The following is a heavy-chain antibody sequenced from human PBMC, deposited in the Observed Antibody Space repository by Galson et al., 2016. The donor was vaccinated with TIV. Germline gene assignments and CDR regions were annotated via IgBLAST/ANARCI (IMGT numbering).Heavy chain of an antibody. CDR1: GFSLHTTGVG. D-gene: IGHD6-19*01. CDR2: IHWDDNK. CDR3: GHSGWLGNYYYYGVDV. Sequence: PALVKPTQTLTLTCTFSGFSLHTTGVGVTWIRQPPGKALEWLAVIHWDDNKRSSPSMRSRLTITTDTSKNQVVLTMRNMDPVDTATYYRGHSGWLGNYYYYGVDVWGQGTTVTVSS. J-gene: IGHJ6*02. V-gene: IGHV2-5*02.